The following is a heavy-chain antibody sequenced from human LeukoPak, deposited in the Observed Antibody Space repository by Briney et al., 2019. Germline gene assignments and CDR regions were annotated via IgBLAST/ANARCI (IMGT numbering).Heavy chain of an antibody. V-gene: IGHV1-69*04. CDR1: GGTLSSYV. CDR2: IIPILGIA. D-gene: IGHD3-16*01. J-gene: IGHJ6*02. CDR3: ASIAQGEYYGMDV. Sequence: ASVKVSCKASGGTLSSYVIRCVRQAPGQGLEWMGRIIPILGIANYAQKFQGRVTITADKSTSTAYMELSSLRSEDTAVYYCASIAQGEYYGMDVWGQGTTVTVSS.